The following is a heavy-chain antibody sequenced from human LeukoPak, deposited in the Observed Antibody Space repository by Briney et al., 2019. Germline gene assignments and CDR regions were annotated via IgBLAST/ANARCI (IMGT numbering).Heavy chain of an antibody. CDR3: AELGITMIGGV. CDR1: GFTFSSYS. V-gene: IGHV3-21*01. D-gene: IGHD3-10*02. CDR2: ISGSGGST. J-gene: IGHJ6*04. Sequence: KPGGSLRLSCAAYGFTFSSYSMNWVRQAPGKGLEWVSAISGSGGSTYYADSVKGRFTISRDNAKNSLYLQMNSLRAEDTAVYYCAELGITMIGGVWGKGTTVTISS.